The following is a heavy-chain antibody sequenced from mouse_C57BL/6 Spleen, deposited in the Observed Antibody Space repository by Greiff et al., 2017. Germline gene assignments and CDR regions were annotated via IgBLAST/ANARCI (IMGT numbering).Heavy chain of an antibody. Sequence: QVQLQQSGAELVRPGASVTLSCKASGYTFTDYEMHWVKQTPVHGLEWIGAIDPETGGTAYNQKFKGKAILTADKSSSTAYMELRSLTSEDSAVYYGTRIDSSGLDYWGQGTTLTVSS. CDR2: IDPETGGT. V-gene: IGHV1-15*01. J-gene: IGHJ2*01. CDR3: TRIDSSGLDY. D-gene: IGHD3-2*02. CDR1: GYTFTDYE.